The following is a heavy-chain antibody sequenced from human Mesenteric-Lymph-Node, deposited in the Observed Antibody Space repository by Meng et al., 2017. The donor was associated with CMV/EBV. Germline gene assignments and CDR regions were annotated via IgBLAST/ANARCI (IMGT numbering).Heavy chain of an antibody. Sequence: GESLKISCKGSGYNFTSYWIGWVRQMPGKGLEWMGIIYPADSDTRYSPSFQGQVTISADKSISTAYLQWSSLQASDTSMNYCARHVGFGESHWRFDLWGRGTLVTVSS. CDR1: GYNFTSYW. V-gene: IGHV5-51*01. D-gene: IGHD3-10*01. J-gene: IGHJ2*01. CDR2: IYPADSDT. CDR3: ARHVGFGESHWRFDL.